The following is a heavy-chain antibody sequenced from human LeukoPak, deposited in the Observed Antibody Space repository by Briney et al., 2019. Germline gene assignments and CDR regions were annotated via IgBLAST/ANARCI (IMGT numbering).Heavy chain of an antibody. CDR1: GGSISSDY. D-gene: IGHD2-2*01. V-gene: IGHV4-59*01. Sequence: PSETLSLTCTVSGGSISSDYWSWIRQPPGKGLEWIGYIYYSGSTNYNPSLKSRVTISVDTSKNQFSLKLSSVTAADTAVYYCAREDCSTTSRYIDYWGQGTLVTVSS. CDR2: IYYSGST. CDR3: AREDCSTTSRYIDY. J-gene: IGHJ4*02.